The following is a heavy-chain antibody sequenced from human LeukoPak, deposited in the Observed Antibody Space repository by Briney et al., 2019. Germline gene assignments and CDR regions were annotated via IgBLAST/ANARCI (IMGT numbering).Heavy chain of an antibody. CDR3: ARYPDSYGYDY. CDR2: IYTSGST. V-gene: IGHV4-59*10. Sequence: PSETLSLTCAVYGGSFSGYYWSWIRQPAGKGLEWIGRIYTSGSTNYNPSLKSRVTMSVDTSKNQFSLKLSSVTAADTAVYYCARYPDSYGYDYWGQGTLVTVSS. D-gene: IGHD5-18*01. J-gene: IGHJ4*02. CDR1: GGSFSGYY.